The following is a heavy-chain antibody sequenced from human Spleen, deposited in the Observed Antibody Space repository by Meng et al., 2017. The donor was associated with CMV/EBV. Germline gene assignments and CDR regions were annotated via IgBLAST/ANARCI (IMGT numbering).Heavy chain of an antibody. CDR1: NTFG. Sequence: NTFGFARLRQAPGQGLEWMGVIIPFFGTTNYARKYQGSLTITTYESTSTDYKELRSLKSEDTAVYFCTRGLNSDDSDSNGESYFNSWGQGTLVTVSS. J-gene: IGHJ4*02. D-gene: IGHD4-11*01. V-gene: IGHV1-69*05. CDR3: TRGLNSDDSDSNGESYFNS. CDR2: IIPFFGTT.